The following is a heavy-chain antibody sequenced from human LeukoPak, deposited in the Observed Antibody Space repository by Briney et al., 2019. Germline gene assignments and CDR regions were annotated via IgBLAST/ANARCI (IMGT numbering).Heavy chain of an antibody. J-gene: IGHJ5*02. CDR2: IYPGDSDT. D-gene: IGHD5-18*01. CDR3: ARRAYSFEWFDP. CDR1: GYSFTSYW. Sequence: GASLQISCQGPGYSFTSYWIGSVRQMPGKGPERMGIIYPGDSDTRYSPSFQGQVTISADKSISTAYLQWSSLKASDTGMYYCARRAYSFEWFDPWGQGTLVSVSS. V-gene: IGHV5-51*01.